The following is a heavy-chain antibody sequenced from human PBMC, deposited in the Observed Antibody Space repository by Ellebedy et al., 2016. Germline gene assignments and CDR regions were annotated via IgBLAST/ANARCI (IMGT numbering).Heavy chain of an antibody. CDR1: GFTFSNYF. CDR2: ISGGGDNT. D-gene: IGHD4-17*01. CDR3: RQGHYANY. J-gene: IGHJ4*02. Sequence: GESLKISXATSGFTFSNYFMTWIRQAPGKGLEWVATISGGGDNTFFADSVKGRFTMSRDIPKNTVYLQMNRLRAEDTAVYYCRQGHYANYWGQGTLVTVSS. V-gene: IGHV3-23*01.